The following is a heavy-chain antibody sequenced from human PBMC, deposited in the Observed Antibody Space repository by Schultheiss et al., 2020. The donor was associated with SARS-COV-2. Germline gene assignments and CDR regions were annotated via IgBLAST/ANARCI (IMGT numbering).Heavy chain of an antibody. Sequence: GESLKISCAASGFTFSSYAMSWVRQAPGKGLEWVAVISYDGSNKYYADSVKGRFTISRDNSKNTLYLQMNSLRAEDTAVYYCARDPRGIAAAGSPNDYWGQGTLVTVSS. CDR3: ARDPRGIAAAGSPNDY. CDR2: ISYDGSNK. CDR1: GFTFSSYA. J-gene: IGHJ4*02. D-gene: IGHD6-13*01. V-gene: IGHV3-30*04.